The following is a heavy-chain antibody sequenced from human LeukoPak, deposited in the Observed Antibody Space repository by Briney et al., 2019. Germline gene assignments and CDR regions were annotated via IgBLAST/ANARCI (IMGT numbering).Heavy chain of an antibody. D-gene: IGHD3-22*01. J-gene: IGHJ4*02. CDR3: ARTYDSSGYYPYYFDY. V-gene: IGHV3-21*01. Sequence: GGSLRLSCAASGFTFSSYSMNWVRQAPGKGLEWVSSISSSSSYIYYADSVKGRFTISRDNAKNSLYLQMNSLRAENTAVYYCARTYDSSGYYPYYFDYWGQGTLVTVSS. CDR1: GFTFSSYS. CDR2: ISSSSSYI.